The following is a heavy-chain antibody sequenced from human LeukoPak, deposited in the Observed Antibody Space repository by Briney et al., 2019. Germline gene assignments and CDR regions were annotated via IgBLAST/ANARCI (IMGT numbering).Heavy chain of an antibody. Sequence: GGSLRLSCAASGFTFSSYWMHWVRQAPGKGLVWVSHINPDGSNTNYADSVKGRFTISRDNAKSTLYLEMNTLRAEDTAVYFCARVRVGETRDFDYWGQGTLVTVSS. V-gene: IGHV3-74*01. CDR3: ARVRVGETRDFDY. CDR1: GFTFSSYW. CDR2: INPDGSNT. D-gene: IGHD1-26*01. J-gene: IGHJ4*02.